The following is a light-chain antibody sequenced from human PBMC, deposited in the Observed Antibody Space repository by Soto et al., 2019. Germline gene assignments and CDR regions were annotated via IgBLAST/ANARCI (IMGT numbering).Light chain of an antibody. J-gene: IGKJ1*01. CDR1: QTVLSSY. V-gene: IGKV3-20*01. CDR3: QQYGNPPQT. CDR2: GAS. Sequence: EIVLTQSPGTLSLSPGEPVTLSCRASQTVLSSYVAWYQQKPGQAPRLLIYGASSRATGIPDRFSGSGSGRDFTLTISRLEPEDFGVFYCQQYGNPPQTFGQGTRVEVK.